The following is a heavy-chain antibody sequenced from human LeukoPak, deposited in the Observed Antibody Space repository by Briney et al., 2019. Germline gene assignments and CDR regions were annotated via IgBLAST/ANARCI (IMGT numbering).Heavy chain of an antibody. CDR1: GGTFSSYA. CDR2: IIPIFGTA. D-gene: IGHD6-19*01. J-gene: IGHJ6*04. V-gene: IGHV1-69*13. Sequence: SVKVSCKASGGTFSSYAISWVRQAPGQGLEWMGGIIPIFGTANYAQKFQGRVTITADESTSTAYMELSSLRSGDTAVYYCASGGSGWYNRYYYYYYGMDVWGKGTTVTVSS. CDR3: ASGGSGWYNRYYYYYYGMDV.